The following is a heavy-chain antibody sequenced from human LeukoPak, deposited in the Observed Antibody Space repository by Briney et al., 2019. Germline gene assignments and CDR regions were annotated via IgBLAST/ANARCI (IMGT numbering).Heavy chain of an antibody. V-gene: IGHV4-61*02. CDR2: IYTSGST. J-gene: IGHJ5*02. CDR1: GGSISSGSYY. D-gene: IGHD2-2*01. Sequence: SQTLSLTCTVSGGSISSGSYYWSWIRQPAGKGLERIGRIYTSGSTNYNPSLKSRVTISVDTSKNQFSLKLSSVTAADTAVYYCARMEAGLGYCSSSGCYWLDPWGQGTLVTVSS. CDR3: ARMEAGLGYCSSSGCYWLDP.